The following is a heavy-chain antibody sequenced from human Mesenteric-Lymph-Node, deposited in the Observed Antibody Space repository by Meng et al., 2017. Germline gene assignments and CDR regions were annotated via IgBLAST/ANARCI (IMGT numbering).Heavy chain of an antibody. Sequence: RGSLRLSCAASGFTFSSYEMIWVRQAPGKGLEWVSYISSSDSTTHYADSVKGRFTISRDNAKNSLYLQMNSLGGEDTAVYYCARGNEYSGYDSYFDSWGQGTLVTVSS. D-gene: IGHD5-12*01. CDR2: ISSSDSTT. CDR3: ARGNEYSGYDSYFDS. J-gene: IGHJ4*02. CDR1: GFTFSSYE. V-gene: IGHV3-48*03.